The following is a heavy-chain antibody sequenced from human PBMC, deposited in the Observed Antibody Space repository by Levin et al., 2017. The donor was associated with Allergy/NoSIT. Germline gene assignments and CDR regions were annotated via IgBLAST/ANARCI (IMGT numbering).Heavy chain of an antibody. CDR3: AHRLLGSGSPPDPFDY. CDR1: GFSLSTSGVG. Sequence: SGPTLVKPTQTLTLTCTFSGFSLSTSGVGVGWIRQPPGKALEWLALIYWDDDKRYSPSLKSRLTITKDTSKNQVVLTMTNMDPVDTATYYCAHRLLGSGSPPDPFDYWGQGTLVTVSS. V-gene: IGHV2-5*02. J-gene: IGHJ4*02. D-gene: IGHD1-26*01. CDR2: IYWDDDK.